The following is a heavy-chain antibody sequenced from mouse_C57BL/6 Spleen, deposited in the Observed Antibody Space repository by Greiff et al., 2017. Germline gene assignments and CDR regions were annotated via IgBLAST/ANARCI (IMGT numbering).Heavy chain of an antibody. CDR1: GFTFSSYT. CDR2: ISGGGGNT. V-gene: IGHV5-9*01. Sequence: EVKVVESGGGLVKPGGSLKLSCAASGFTFSSYTMSWVRQTPEKRLEWVATISGGGGNTYYPDSVKGRFTISRDNAKNTLYLQMSSLRSEDTALYYCARHGYSPYYAMDYWGQGTSVTVSS. D-gene: IGHD2-3*01. J-gene: IGHJ4*01. CDR3: ARHGYSPYYAMDY.